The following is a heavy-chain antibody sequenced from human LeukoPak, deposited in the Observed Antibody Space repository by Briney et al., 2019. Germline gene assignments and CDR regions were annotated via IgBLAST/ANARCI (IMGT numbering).Heavy chain of an antibody. CDR3: AQMAPFSPSFSQQ. D-gene: IGHD5-24*01. V-gene: IGHV4-59*01. J-gene: IGHJ1*01. CDR1: GGSITSYF. Sequence: SETLSLTCTVSGGSITSYFWTWFRQPPGKGLEWIGYIYHSGTTNYNPSLKSRVSISVDTSKTQFSLNLRSVTAADTAVYYCAQMAPFSPSFSQQWSQGTLVTVSS. CDR2: IYHSGTT.